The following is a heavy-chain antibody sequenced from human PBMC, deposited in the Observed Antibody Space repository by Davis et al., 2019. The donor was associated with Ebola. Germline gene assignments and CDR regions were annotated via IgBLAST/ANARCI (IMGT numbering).Heavy chain of an antibody. J-gene: IGHJ4*01. V-gene: IGHV3-33*01. CDR1: GFTFSKYA. D-gene: IGHD5-24*01. Sequence: GESLKISCTASGFTFSKYAMHWVRQAPGMGLEWVAVIWSDEAHKYYADSVKGRFTISRDNSKNTVYLQMDGLRAEDTAVYYCARDWLRRNNYGPSGGDYWGQGILVTVSA. CDR3: ARDWLRRNNYGPSGGDY. CDR2: IWSDEAHK.